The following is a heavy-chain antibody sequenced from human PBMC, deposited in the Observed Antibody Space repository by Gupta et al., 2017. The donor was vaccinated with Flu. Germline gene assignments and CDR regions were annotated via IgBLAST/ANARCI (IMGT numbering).Heavy chain of an antibody. D-gene: IGHD2-8*01. J-gene: IGHJ3*02. V-gene: IGHV3-23*01. CDR2: ISGSGGST. CDR1: GFTFSSYA. CDR3: AKHEGGIFYVRDAFDI. Sequence: EVQLLESGGGLVQPGGSLRLSCAASGFTFSSYAMSWVRQAPGKGLEWVSAISGSGGSTYYADSVKGRFTISRDNSKNTLYLQMNSLRAEDTAVYYCAKHEGGIFYVRDAFDIWGQGTMVTVSS.